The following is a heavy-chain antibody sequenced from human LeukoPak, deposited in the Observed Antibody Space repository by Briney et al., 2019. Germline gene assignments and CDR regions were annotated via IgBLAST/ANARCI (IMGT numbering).Heavy chain of an antibody. V-gene: IGHV4-61*08. CDR1: GGSISSGGYY. Sequence: SETLSLTCTVSGGSISSGGYYWSWIRQHPGKGLEWIGYIYYSGSTNYNPSLKSRVTISVDTSKNQFSLKLSSVTAADTAVYYCARLAGSPVVFDYWGQGTLVTVSS. D-gene: IGHD2-15*01. CDR2: IYYSGST. J-gene: IGHJ4*02. CDR3: ARLAGSPVVFDY.